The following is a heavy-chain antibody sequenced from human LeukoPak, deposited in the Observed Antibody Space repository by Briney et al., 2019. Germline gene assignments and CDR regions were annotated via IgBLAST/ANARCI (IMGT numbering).Heavy chain of an antibody. CDR2: ISYDGSNK. CDR3: ARDCSSTSCFGDY. CDR1: GFTFSSYA. V-gene: IGHV3-30*04. J-gene: IGHJ4*02. D-gene: IGHD2-2*01. Sequence: GGSLRLSCAASGFTFSSYAMHWVRQAPGKGLEWVAVISYDGSNKYYADSVKGQFTISRDNSKNTLYLQMSSLRAEDTAVYYCARDCSSTSCFGDYWGQGTLVTVSS.